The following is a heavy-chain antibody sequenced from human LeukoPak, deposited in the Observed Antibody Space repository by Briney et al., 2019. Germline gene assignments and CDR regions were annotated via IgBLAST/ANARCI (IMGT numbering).Heavy chain of an antibody. J-gene: IGHJ4*02. CDR3: ARVLGPYYYDSSGFDY. V-gene: IGHV4-39*07. D-gene: IGHD3-22*01. CDR2: IYYSGNT. CDR1: GGSISTYY. Sequence: IPSETLSLTCTVSGGSISTYYWGWIRQAPGKGLEWIGSIYYSGNTYYNSSLKSRVTISLDTSKNQFSLKLSSVTAADTAVYYCARVLGPYYYDSSGFDYWGQGTLVTVSS.